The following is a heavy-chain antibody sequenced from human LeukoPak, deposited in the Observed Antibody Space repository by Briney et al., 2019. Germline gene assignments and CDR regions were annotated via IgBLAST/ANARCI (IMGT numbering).Heavy chain of an antibody. D-gene: IGHD6-19*01. V-gene: IGHV3-20*04. CDR3: ARNRIAVAGNYYYYYMDV. J-gene: IGHJ6*03. CDR1: GFTFDDYG. Sequence: GGSLRLSCAASGFTFDDYGMSWVRQAPGKGLEWVSGINWNGGSTGYADSVKGRFTISRDNAKNSLYLQMNSLRAEDTAVYYCARNRIAVAGNYYYYYMDVWGKGTTVTVSS. CDR2: INWNGGST.